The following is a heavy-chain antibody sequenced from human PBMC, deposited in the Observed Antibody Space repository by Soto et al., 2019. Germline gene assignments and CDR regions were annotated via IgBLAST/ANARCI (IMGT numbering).Heavy chain of an antibody. CDR1: GGSISSYY. J-gene: IGHJ5*02. CDR2: IYYSGST. V-gene: IGHV4-59*08. CDR3: ARRSSSRRAAAGTNWFDP. Sequence: SETLSPTCTVSGGSISSYYWSWIRQPPGKGLEWIGYIYYSGSTNYNPSLKSRVTISVDTSKNQFSLKLSSVTAADTAVYYCARRSSSRRAAAGTNWFDPWGQGTLVTVSS. D-gene: IGHD6-13*01.